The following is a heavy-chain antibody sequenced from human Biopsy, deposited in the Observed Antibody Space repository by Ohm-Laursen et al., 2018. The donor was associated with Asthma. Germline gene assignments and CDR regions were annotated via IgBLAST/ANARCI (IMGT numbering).Heavy chain of an antibody. D-gene: IGHD2-2*01. Sequence: GSSVKVSCKSLGGTFNTYVIGWVRQAPGQGLEWMGGINSVFGTTTYPQKFQDRVTITADDSTSTVYTELSSLRSEDTAVYYCARKAGSCISRTCYSLDFWSQGTLVTVSS. CDR2: INSVFGTT. J-gene: IGHJ4*02. CDR1: GGTFNTYV. CDR3: ARKAGSCISRTCYSLDF. V-gene: IGHV1-69*01.